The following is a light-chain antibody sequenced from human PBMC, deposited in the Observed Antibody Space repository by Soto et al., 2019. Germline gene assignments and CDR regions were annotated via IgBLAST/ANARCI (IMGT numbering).Light chain of an antibody. CDR2: SNN. CDR1: SYQIGSNT. J-gene: IGLJ1*01. CDR3: AAWDDSLNGRYV. V-gene: IGLV1-44*01. Sequence: QSVLTQPPSASGTPGQRVIISCSGSSYQIGSNTVNWYQQLPGTAPKLLIYSNNQRPSGVPDRFSGSKSGTSASLAISGLQSEDEADYYCAAWDDSLNGRYVFGTGTKVTVL.